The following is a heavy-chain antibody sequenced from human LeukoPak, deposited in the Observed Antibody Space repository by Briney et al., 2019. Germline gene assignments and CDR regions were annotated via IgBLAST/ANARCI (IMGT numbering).Heavy chain of an antibody. D-gene: IGHD6-6*01. V-gene: IGHV1-2*06. CDR3: AREYSSSSGSDY. CDR2: INPNSGGT. CDR1: GYTFTGYY. J-gene: IGHJ4*02. Sequence: ASVKVSCKASGYTFTGYYMHWVRQAPGQGLEWMGRINPNSGGTNYAQKFQGRVTTTRDTSISTAYMELSRLRSDDTAVYYCAREYSSSSGSDYWGQGTPVTVSS.